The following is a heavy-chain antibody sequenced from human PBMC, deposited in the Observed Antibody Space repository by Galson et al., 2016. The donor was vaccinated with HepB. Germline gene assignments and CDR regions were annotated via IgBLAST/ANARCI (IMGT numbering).Heavy chain of an antibody. CDR3: AKDGGYCSDATCYYRNS. CDR2: ISSSSSAI. Sequence: SLRLSCAASGFTFSTYSMNWVRQAPGKGLEWVSYISSSSSAIYYADSVKGRFTISRDNAKNSLYLQLNSLRAEDTAVYYCAKDGGYCSDATCYYRNSWGQGTLVTVSS. D-gene: IGHD2-15*01. V-gene: IGHV3-48*01. CDR1: GFTFSTYS. J-gene: IGHJ4*02.